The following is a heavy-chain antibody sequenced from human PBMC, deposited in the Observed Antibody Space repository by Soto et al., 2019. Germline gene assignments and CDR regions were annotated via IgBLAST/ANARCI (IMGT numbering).Heavy chain of an antibody. CDR2: INPAGTIT. CDR3: TSDALGLRDT. Sequence: ASLTPACQHSVFPFRHSWILLFRQTPWRCLVWVFRINPAGTITNYADSVEGRFTISRDPADSALFLQMNSLSAEDTAIYYCTSDALGLRDTWGQGTLATVSS. CDR1: VFPFRHSW. J-gene: IGHJ5*02. V-gene: IGHV3-74*01. D-gene: IGHD1-26*01.